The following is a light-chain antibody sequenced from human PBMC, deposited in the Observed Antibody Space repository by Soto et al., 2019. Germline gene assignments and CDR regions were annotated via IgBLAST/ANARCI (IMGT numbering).Light chain of an antibody. V-gene: IGLV1-51*01. CDR1: SSNIGNSY. Sequence: QSVLTQPPSVSAAPGQTVTISCSGSSSNIGNSYVSWYQQLPGTAPKLLIYDNNQRPSRIPDRFSGSKSGTSATLGITGLQTGDEADYYCGTWDSSLSAEVFGGGTKLTVL. J-gene: IGLJ2*01. CDR3: GTWDSSLSAEV. CDR2: DNN.